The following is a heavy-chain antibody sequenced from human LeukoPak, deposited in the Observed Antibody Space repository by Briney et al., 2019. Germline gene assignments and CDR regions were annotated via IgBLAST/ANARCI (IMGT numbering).Heavy chain of an antibody. CDR3: ARGGDIVVVPAAIPARHYYYYYMDV. J-gene: IGHJ6*03. CDR1: GYTFTSYG. D-gene: IGHD2-2*01. Sequence: ASVKVSCKASGYTFTSYGISWVRQAPGQGLEWMGGIIPIFGRANYAQKFQGRVTITTDESTSTAYMELSSLRSEDTAVYYCARGGDIVVVPAAIPARHYYYYYMDVWGKGTTVTVSS. CDR2: IIPIFGRA. V-gene: IGHV1-69*05.